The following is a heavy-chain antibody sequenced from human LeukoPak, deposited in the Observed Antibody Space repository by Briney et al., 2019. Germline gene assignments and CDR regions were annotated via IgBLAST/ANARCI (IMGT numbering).Heavy chain of an antibody. CDR2: IRYDGSNK. D-gene: IGHD3-22*01. CDR3: ARGTYYDSSPQDY. Sequence: PGGSLRLSCAASGFTFSSYGMHWVRQAPGKGLEWVAFIRYDGSNKYYADSVKGRFTISRDNSKNTLYLQMNSLRAEDTAVYYCARGTYYDSSPQDYWGQGTLVTVSS. V-gene: IGHV3-30*02. J-gene: IGHJ4*02. CDR1: GFTFSSYG.